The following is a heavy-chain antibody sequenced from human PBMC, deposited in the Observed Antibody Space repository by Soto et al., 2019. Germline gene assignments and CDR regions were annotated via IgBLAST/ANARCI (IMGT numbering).Heavy chain of an antibody. CDR3: AKESCRGGGCLYAYFDF. CDR1: GFTFSNYA. Sequence: EVQLLESGGGLAQPGGSLRVSCAASGFTFSNYAMSWVRQAPGKGLEWVSATLGSGETTWYADSVKGRFTISRDNSKNTLYLQMNSLRAEDTAVYYCAKESCRGGGCLYAYFDFWCQGTLVTVSS. V-gene: IGHV3-23*01. J-gene: IGHJ4*02. D-gene: IGHD2-15*01. CDR2: TLGSGETT.